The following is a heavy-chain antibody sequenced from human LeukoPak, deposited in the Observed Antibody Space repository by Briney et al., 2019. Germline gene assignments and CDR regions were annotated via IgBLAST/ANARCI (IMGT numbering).Heavy chain of an antibody. CDR2: ISPTGSTT. CDR3: ARGSYYYDSSAYYSPSYYFDY. D-gene: IGHD3-22*01. Sequence: GGSLRLSCTASGFSFSGHWMHWARQLPGKGLVWVSRISPTGSTTSYADSVKGRFTVSRDNAKNTLCLQVNNLRAEDTAVYYCARGSYYYDSSAYYSPSYYFDYWGQGTLVTVSS. J-gene: IGHJ4*02. CDR1: GFSFSGHW. V-gene: IGHV3-74*01.